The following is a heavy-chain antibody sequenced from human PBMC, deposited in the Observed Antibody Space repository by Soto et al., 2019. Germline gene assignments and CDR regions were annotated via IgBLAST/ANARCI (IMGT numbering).Heavy chain of an antibody. CDR1: GFTFSSYW. CDR3: ARELNYDFWSGDAFDI. CDR2: IKQDGSEK. D-gene: IGHD3-3*01. V-gene: IGHV3-7*01. J-gene: IGHJ3*02. Sequence: GGALRLSCAASGFTFSSYWMSWVRQAPGKGLEWVANIKQDGSEKYYVDSVKGRFTISRDNAKNSLYLQMNSLRAEDTAVYYCARELNYDFWSGDAFDIWGQGTMVTVSS.